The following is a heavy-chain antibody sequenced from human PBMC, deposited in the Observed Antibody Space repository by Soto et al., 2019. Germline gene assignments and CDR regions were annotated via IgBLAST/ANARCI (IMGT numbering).Heavy chain of an antibody. D-gene: IGHD6-6*01. CDR3: SRGTSIPASGDY. V-gene: IGHV1-18*01. J-gene: IGHJ4*01. CDR2: VSAYNGVR. Sequence: ASVKVSCKASGYTFTNYGINWVRQAPGQGLEWLGWVSAYNGVRRYAQRVQARVIMTTDTSTTTAYMELRSLRSDDTAVYYCSRGTSIPASGDYWGQGTLVTVSS. CDR1: GYTFTNYG.